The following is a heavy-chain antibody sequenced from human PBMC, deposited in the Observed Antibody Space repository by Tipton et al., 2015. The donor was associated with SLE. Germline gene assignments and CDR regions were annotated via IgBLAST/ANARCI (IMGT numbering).Heavy chain of an antibody. CDR1: GYDFAHYW. Sequence: QSGPEVKKPGESLRISCKASGYDFAHYWIGWVRQMPGKGLEWMGIIYPGDSDTRYSPSFQGQVTISADKSITTAYMQWSSLKASDTAMYYCASPPQLTGDGTVFDIWGQGTMVTVSS. V-gene: IGHV5-51*03. J-gene: IGHJ3*02. CDR2: IYPGDSDT. D-gene: IGHD3-9*01. CDR3: ASPPQLTGDGTVFDI.